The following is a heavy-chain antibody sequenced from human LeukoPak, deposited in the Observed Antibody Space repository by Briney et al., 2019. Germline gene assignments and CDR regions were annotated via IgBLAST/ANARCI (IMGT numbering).Heavy chain of an antibody. J-gene: IGHJ5*02. CDR3: ATLGGSYGGSFPNWFDP. V-gene: IGHV1-18*01. Sequence: ASVKVSCKASGYTFTSYGISWVRQAPGQGLEWMGWISAYNGNTNYAQKLQGRVTMTTDTSTSTAYMELRSLRSDDTAVYYCATLGGSYGGSFPNWFDPWGQGTLVTVSS. CDR1: GYTFTSYG. CDR2: ISAYNGNT. D-gene: IGHD1-26*01.